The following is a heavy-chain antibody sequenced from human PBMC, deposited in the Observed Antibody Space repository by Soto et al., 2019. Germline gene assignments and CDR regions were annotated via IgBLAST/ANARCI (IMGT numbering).Heavy chain of an antibody. CDR3: AKDSWYFDL. V-gene: IGHV3-23*01. CDR2: ISGSGEST. Sequence: PGGSLRLSCAASGFTFSTYCMHWVRHTPGTGLEWVSSISGSGESTYYADSVKGRLSISRDNSKNTLYLQMNSLRAEDTGVYYCAKDSWYFDLWSQGSLVTVSS. D-gene: IGHD6-13*01. CDR1: GFTFSTYC. J-gene: IGHJ4*02.